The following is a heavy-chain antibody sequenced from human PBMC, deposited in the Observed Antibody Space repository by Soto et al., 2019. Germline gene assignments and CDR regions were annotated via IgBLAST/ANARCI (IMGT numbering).Heavy chain of an antibody. CDR1: GFTVSSNY. J-gene: IGHJ3*02. Sequence: PGESLKISCAASGFTVSSNYMSWVRQAPGKGLEWVSVIYSGGSTYYADSVKGRFTISRDNSKNTLYLQMNSLRAEDTAVYYCARDLSSMGDAFDIWGQGTMVTVSS. CDR2: IYSGGST. D-gene: IGHD6-19*01. V-gene: IGHV3-53*01. CDR3: ARDLSSMGDAFDI.